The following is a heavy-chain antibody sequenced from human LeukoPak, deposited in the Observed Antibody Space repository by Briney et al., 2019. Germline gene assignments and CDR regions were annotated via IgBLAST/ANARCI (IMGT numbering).Heavy chain of an antibody. CDR2: INHSGST. CDR3: ARRGSSGYYYGIDY. V-gene: IGHV4-34*01. D-gene: IGHD3-22*01. Sequence: SETLSLTCAVYGGSFSGYYWSWIRQPPGKGLEWIGEINHSGSTNYNPSLKSRVTIPLDTSKNQFSLKLSSVTAADTAVYYCARRGSSGYYYGIDYWGQGTLVTVSS. J-gene: IGHJ4*02. CDR1: GGSFSGYY.